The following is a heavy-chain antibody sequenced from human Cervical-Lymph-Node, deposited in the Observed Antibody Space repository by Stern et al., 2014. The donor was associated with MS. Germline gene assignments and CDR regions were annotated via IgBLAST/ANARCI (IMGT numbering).Heavy chain of an antibody. J-gene: IGHJ4*02. D-gene: IGHD6-6*01. Sequence: QVQLVQSGAEVKKPGASVKLSCKASGYTFTTYYIHWVRQAPGQGLEWMGIINPSGGSTSYAQNFQGRVTMTRDTPTSTVYVELSSLRSEDTAVYYCARGAEYSSSSSFDYWGQGTLVTVSS. V-gene: IGHV1-46*01. CDR3: ARGAEYSSSSSFDY. CDR1: GYTFTTYY. CDR2: INPSGGST.